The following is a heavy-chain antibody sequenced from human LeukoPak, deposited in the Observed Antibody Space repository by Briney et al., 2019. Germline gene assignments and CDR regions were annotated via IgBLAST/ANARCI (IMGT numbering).Heavy chain of an antibody. D-gene: IGHD3-9*01. CDR3: ARGPAYYDILTGSQLDY. Sequence: GASXKVSFKASGGTFSSYAISWVRQAPGQGLEWMGGIIPIFGTANYSQKFQGRVTITADESTSTAYMELSSLRSEDTAVYYCARGPAYYDILTGSQLDYWGQGTLVTVSS. J-gene: IGHJ4*02. CDR1: GGTFSSYA. CDR2: IIPIFGTA. V-gene: IGHV1-69*13.